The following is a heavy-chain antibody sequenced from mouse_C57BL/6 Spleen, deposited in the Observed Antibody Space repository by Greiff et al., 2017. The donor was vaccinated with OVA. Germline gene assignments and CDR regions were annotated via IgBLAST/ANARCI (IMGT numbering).Heavy chain of an antibody. J-gene: IGHJ2*01. CDR2: IDPSDSET. CDR1: GYTFTSYW. V-gene: IGHV1-52*01. Sequence: QVQLQQPGAELVRPGSSVKLSCKASGYTFTSYWMHWVKQRPIQGLEWIGNIDPSDSETHYNQKFKDKATLTVDKSSSTAYMQLSSLTSEDSAVYYCARALLYYDDDGYWGQGTTLTVSS. D-gene: IGHD2-4*01. CDR3: ARALLYYDDDGY.